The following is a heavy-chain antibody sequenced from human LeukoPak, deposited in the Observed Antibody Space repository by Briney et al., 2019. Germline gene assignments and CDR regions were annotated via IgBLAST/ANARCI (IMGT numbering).Heavy chain of an antibody. V-gene: IGHV3-23*01. CDR2: ISGSGGNT. CDR1: GFTFSTYA. D-gene: IGHD1-26*01. Sequence: GGSLRLSCAASGFTFSTYAMSWVRQAPGKGLEWVSAISGSGGNTYYADSVKGRFTISRDNAKNSLYLQMNSLRAEDTAVYYCARDKVVGTTYFDYWGQGTLVTVSS. J-gene: IGHJ4*02. CDR3: ARDKVVGTTYFDY.